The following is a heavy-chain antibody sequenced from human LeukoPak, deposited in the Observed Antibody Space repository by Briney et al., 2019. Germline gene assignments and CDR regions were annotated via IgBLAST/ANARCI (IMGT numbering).Heavy chain of an antibody. V-gene: IGHV3-74*03. CDR3: MTDGAAAPLGPVWYFDL. CDR1: GFTFSNYF. Sequence: PGGSLRLSCAASGFTFSNYFMHWVRQAPGKGLVWVSRINSDGTTTMYADSVKGRFTISRDNAKNTLYLQMNSLRVEDTAMYYCMTDGAAAPLGPVWYFDLWGRGTLVTVSS. D-gene: IGHD6-13*01. J-gene: IGHJ2*01. CDR2: INSDGTTT.